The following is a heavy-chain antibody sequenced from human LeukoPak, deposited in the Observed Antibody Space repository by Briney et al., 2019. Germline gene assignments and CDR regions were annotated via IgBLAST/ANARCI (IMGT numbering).Heavy chain of an antibody. CDR2: INHSGST. Sequence: SETLSLTCAVYGGSFSGYYWSWIRQPPGKGLEWIGEINHSGSTNYNPSLKSRVTISVDTSKNQFSLKLSSLTAADTAVYYCARSHMYYDFWSGYYTGPYYFDYWGQGTLVTVSS. J-gene: IGHJ4*02. CDR1: GGSFSGYY. D-gene: IGHD3-3*01. CDR3: ARSHMYYDFWSGYYTGPYYFDY. V-gene: IGHV4-34*01.